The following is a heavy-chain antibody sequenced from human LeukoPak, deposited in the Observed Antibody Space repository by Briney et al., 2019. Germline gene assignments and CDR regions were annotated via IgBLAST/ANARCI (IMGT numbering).Heavy chain of an antibody. V-gene: IGHV3-30*02. Sequence: QAGGSLRLSCAASGFTFSNYGMHWVRQSPGKGLEWVAFIRYDENNKYYADSVKGRFTISRDNSKNTLYLQMNSLRAEDTAVYYCARESRVQWLPRDAFDIWGQGTMVTVSS. J-gene: IGHJ3*02. CDR2: IRYDENNK. CDR3: ARESRVQWLPRDAFDI. CDR1: GFTFSNYG. D-gene: IGHD6-19*01.